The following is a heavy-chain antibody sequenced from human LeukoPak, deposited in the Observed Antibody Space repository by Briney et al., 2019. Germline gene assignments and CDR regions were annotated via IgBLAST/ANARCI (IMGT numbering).Heavy chain of an antibody. V-gene: IGHV3-7*01. CDR3: ARRQGSYFDTSGYYYG. CDR2: IKQDGSEK. CDR1: GFTFSSYA. Sequence: PGRSLRLSCAASGFTFSSYAMHWVRQAPGKGLEWVANIKQDGSEKYYVDSVKGRFTISRDNAKNSLYLQMNSLRAEDTAVYYCARRQGSYFDTSGYYYGWGQGTLVTVSS. J-gene: IGHJ4*02. D-gene: IGHD3-22*01.